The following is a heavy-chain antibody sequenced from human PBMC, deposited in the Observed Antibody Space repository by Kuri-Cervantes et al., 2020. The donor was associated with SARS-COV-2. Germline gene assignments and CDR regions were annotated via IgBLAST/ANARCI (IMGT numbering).Heavy chain of an antibody. CDR3: ARGIRDSDY. Sequence: GESLKISCAASGFTFSSYAMHWVRQAPGKGLEWVAVIWYDGSNTYYADSVEGRFTISRDNSKSTLYLQMNNLRAEDTAVYYCARGIRDSDYWGQGTLVTVPS. CDR2: IWYDGSNT. CDR1: GFTFSSYA. J-gene: IGHJ4*02. V-gene: IGHV3-33*01.